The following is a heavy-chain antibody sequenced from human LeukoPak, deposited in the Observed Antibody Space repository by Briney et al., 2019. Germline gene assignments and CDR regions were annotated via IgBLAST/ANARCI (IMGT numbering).Heavy chain of an antibody. D-gene: IGHD3-10*01. CDR2: ISWDADST. CDR1: GFSFDDYA. Sequence: GGSLRLCCAASGFSFDDYAMHWVRQTPGKGLEWVSLISWDADSTSYADSVKGRFSISRDNSKSSLYLQMNSLRPEDTALYYCAKDMIYRDAGSYLGGLIDYWGQGTLVTVSS. J-gene: IGHJ4*02. V-gene: IGHV3-43D*03. CDR3: AKDMIYRDAGSYLGGLIDY.